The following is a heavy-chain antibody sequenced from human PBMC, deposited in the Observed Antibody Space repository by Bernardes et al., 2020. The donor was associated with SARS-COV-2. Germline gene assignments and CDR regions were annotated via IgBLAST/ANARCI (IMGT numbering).Heavy chain of an antibody. CDR2: IKQDGSEK. CDR3: AREPTYYYDSSGYSHVAFDI. CDR1: GFTFSSYW. J-gene: IGHJ3*02. V-gene: IGHV3-7*01. Sequence: GGSLRLSRAASGFTFSSYWMSWVRQAPGKGLEWVANIKQDGSEKYYVDSVKGRFTISRDNAKNSLYLQMNSLRAEDTAVYYCAREPTYYYDSSGYSHVAFDIWGQGTMVTVSS. D-gene: IGHD3-22*01.